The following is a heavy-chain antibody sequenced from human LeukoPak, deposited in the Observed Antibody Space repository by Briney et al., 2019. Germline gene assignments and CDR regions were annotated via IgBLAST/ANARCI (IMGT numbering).Heavy chain of an antibody. CDR2: INHSGGT. D-gene: IGHD2-2*01. CDR3: ASGRVRDIVVVPAARSAFDI. V-gene: IGHV4-34*01. Sequence: SETLSLTCAVYGGSFSGYYWSWIRQPPGKGLEWIGEINHSGGTNYNPSLKSRVTISVDTSKNQFSLKLSSVTAADTAVYYCASGRVRDIVVVPAARSAFDIWGQGTMVTVSS. J-gene: IGHJ3*02. CDR1: GGSFSGYY.